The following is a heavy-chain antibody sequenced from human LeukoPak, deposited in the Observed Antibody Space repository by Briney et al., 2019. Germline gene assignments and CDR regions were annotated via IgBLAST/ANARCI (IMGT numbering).Heavy chain of an antibody. CDR1: GGSISSGSYY. Sequence: SQTLSLTCTVSGGSISSGSYYWSWIRQPAGEGLEWIGRIYTSGSTNYNPSLKSRVTMSLDTSKNQFSLRLSSVTAADTAVYYCARDTYYYHSSGYYGVFDYWGQGILVTVSS. CDR2: IYTSGST. D-gene: IGHD3-22*01. V-gene: IGHV4-61*02. CDR3: ARDTYYYHSSGYYGVFDY. J-gene: IGHJ4*02.